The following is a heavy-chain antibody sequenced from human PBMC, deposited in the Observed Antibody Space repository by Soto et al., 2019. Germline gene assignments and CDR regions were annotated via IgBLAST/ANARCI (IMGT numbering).Heavy chain of an antibody. J-gene: IGHJ6*02. CDR3: ARSYDSSGYYYVGYYYGMDV. V-gene: IGHV1-69*01. D-gene: IGHD3-22*01. CDR2: IIPIFGTA. Sequence: QVQLVQSGAEVKKPGSSVKVSCKASGGTFSSYAISWVRQAPGQGLEWMGGIIPIFGTANYAQKFQGRVTITADESTRTAYMDLSSLRSEDTAVYYCARSYDSSGYYYVGYYYGMDVWGQGTTVTVSS. CDR1: GGTFSSYA.